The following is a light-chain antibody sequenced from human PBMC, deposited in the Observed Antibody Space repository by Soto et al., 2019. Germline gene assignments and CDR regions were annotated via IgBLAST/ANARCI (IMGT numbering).Light chain of an antibody. CDR2: DVS. V-gene: IGKV3-11*01. Sequence: EIVLTQSPATLSLSPGERATLSCRASQSISSYLGWYQQKPGQPPRLLIYDVSKRATGIPARFSGSGSGTDFTLTISGLGPEDFAVYYGQNGFNGPTFGGGPKLET. CDR3: QNGFNGPT. CDR1: QSISSY. J-gene: IGKJ4*01.